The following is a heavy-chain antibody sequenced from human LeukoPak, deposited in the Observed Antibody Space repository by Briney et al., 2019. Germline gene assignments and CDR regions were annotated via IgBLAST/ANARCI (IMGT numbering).Heavy chain of an antibody. Sequence: PGGSLRLSCAASGFTFSSYGMHWVRQAPGKGLEWVAFIRYDGSNKYYADSVKGRFTISRDNSKNTLYLQMNSLRAEDTAVYYCAKGLLYYYGSGSLNWFDPWGQGTLVTVSS. CDR1: GFTFSSYG. J-gene: IGHJ5*02. CDR2: IRYDGSNK. V-gene: IGHV3-30*02. CDR3: AKGLLYYYGSGSLNWFDP. D-gene: IGHD3-10*01.